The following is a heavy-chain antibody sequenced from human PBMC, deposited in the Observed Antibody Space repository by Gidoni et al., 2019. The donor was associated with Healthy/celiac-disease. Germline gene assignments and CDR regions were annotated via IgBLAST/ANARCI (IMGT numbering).Heavy chain of an antibody. V-gene: IGHV3-21*01. Sequence: VQLVESGGGLVKPGGSLRLSCSASGFPFRSYSMNWVRQAPGKGLEWVSSISSSSSYIYYADSVKGRFTISRDNAKNSLYLQMNSLRAEDTAVYYCARDLGAAAGYKPFPLDYWGQGTLVTVSS. D-gene: IGHD6-13*01. J-gene: IGHJ4*02. CDR3: ARDLGAAAGYKPFPLDY. CDR2: ISSSSSYI. CDR1: GFPFRSYS.